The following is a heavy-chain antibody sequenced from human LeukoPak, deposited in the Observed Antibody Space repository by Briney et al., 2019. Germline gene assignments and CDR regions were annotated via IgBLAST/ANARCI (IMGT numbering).Heavy chain of an antibody. D-gene: IGHD1-7*01. Sequence: GGSLRLSCAASGFSFTTYWMGWVRQAPGKGLEWVSCISSSSSYIYYADSVKGRFTISRDNAKNSLYLQMNSLRVEDTAVYYCARAHNWKYGTFDYWGQGTLVTVSS. CDR3: ARAHNWKYGTFDY. CDR1: GFSFTTYW. V-gene: IGHV3-21*01. J-gene: IGHJ4*02. CDR2: ISSSSSYI.